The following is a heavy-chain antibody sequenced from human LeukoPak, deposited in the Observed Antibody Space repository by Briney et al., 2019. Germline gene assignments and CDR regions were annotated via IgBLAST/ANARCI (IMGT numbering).Heavy chain of an antibody. J-gene: IGHJ6*03. CDR1: GYTFTGYY. V-gene: IGHV1-2*02. Sequence: ASVKVSCKASGYTFTGYYVHWVRQAPGQGLEWMGWINPDSGGTKYAQKFQGRVTMTRDTSISTAYMELSRLRSDDPAVYYCARHLEAADYYYYMDVWGKGTTVTVSS. CDR3: ARHLEAADYYYYMDV. CDR2: INPDSGGT. D-gene: IGHD2-15*01.